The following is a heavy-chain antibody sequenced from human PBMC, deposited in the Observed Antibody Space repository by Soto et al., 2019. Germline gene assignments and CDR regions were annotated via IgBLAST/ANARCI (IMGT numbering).Heavy chain of an antibody. V-gene: IGHV3-23*01. J-gene: IGHJ4*02. CDR2: ISSSGVYT. CDR3: VRDDWNDVPLFDF. CDR1: GFHFSSYG. D-gene: IGHD1-1*01. Sequence: GGALRISSAASGFHFSSYGMHWVRPAPGKGLEWVSAISSSGVYTYYANSVKGRFTISRDNSKNTLSLQMSSLRAEDTAVYYCVRDDWNDVPLFDFWGQGTLVTVSS.